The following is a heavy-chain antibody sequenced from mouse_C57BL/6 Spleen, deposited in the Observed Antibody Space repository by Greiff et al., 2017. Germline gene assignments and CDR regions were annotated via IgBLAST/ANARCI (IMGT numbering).Heavy chain of an antibody. J-gene: IGHJ3*01. CDR1: GYTFTSYW. Sequence: QVQLQQPGAELVKPGASVKLSCKASGYTFTSYWMQWVKQRPGQGLEWIGEIDPSDSYTNYNQKFKGKATLTVDTSSSTAYMQLSSLTSEDSAVYYCAREDVWFAYWGPGPLVTVSA. V-gene: IGHV1-50*01. CDR3: AREDVWFAY. CDR2: IDPSDSYT.